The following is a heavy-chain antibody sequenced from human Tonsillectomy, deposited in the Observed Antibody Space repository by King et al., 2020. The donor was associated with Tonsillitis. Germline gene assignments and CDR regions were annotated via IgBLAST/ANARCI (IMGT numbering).Heavy chain of an antibody. CDR3: ARDRSGVTDPCGMDV. J-gene: IGHJ6*02. CDR1: GYTFTSYY. D-gene: IGHD1-26*01. Sequence: QLVQSGAEVKKPGASVKVSCKASGYTFTSYYMHWVRQAPGQGLEWMGIINPSGGSTSYAQKFQGRVTMTRDTSTSTVYMELSSLRSEDTAVYYCARDRSGVTDPCGMDVWGQGTTVTVSS. V-gene: IGHV1-46*01. CDR2: INPSGGST.